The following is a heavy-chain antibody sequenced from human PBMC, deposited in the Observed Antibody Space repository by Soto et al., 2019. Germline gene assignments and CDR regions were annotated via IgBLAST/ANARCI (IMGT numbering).Heavy chain of an antibody. CDR2: VYPGDSDT. J-gene: IGHJ4*02. CDR1: GYSFNSYW. V-gene: IGHV5-51*01. CDR3: VRHRETWPIDY. Sequence: ESLKISCKASGYSFNSYWIGWVRQMPGKGLEWMGIVYPGDSDTRYSPSFDGQVTISADKSINTAYLQWSSLKASDTAMYYCVRHRETWPIDYWGQGTLVTVSS. D-gene: IGHD1-26*01.